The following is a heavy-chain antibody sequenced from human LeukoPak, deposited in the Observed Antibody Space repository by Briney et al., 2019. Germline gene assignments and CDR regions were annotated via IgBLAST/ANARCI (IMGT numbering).Heavy chain of an antibody. D-gene: IGHD1-1*01. CDR3: ARGFAPSRNDAFDI. CDR1: GGSISTTSYY. CDR2: IFYSGIT. V-gene: IGHV4-39*01. J-gene: IGHJ3*02. Sequence: PSQTLSLTCTVSGGSISTTSYYWAWIRQPPGKGLEWIGTIFYSGITYYNPSLKSRVTISVDTSKNQFSLKLSSVTAADTAVYYCARGFAPSRNDAFDIWGQGTMVTVSS.